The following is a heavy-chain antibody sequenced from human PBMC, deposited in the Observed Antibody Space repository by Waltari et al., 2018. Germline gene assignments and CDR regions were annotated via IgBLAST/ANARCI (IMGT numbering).Heavy chain of an antibody. Sequence: QLQLQESGPGLVKPSETLSLTCTVSGGSISSSSYYWGWIRQPPGKGLEWIGSIYYSGSTYYNPSLKSRVTISVDTSKNQFSLKLSSVTAADTAVYYCARDRPPPTVVSSPPPHGMDVWGQGTTVTVSS. CDR2: IYYSGST. J-gene: IGHJ6*02. D-gene: IGHD2-15*01. V-gene: IGHV4-39*07. CDR3: ARDRPPPTVVSSPPPHGMDV. CDR1: GGSISSSSYY.